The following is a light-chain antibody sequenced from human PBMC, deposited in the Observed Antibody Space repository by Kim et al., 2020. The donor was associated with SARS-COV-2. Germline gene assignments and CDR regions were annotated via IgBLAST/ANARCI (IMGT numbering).Light chain of an antibody. Sequence: GDRVTITCRSSQKISGYLNWYQQKLGKAPKLLMSETSSLQSGVPSRFSGSRSGTEFTLTINSLHPEDFATYFCQQSYTMPFTFGPGTKVDIK. V-gene: IGKV1-39*01. J-gene: IGKJ3*01. CDR3: QQSYTMPFT. CDR1: QKISGY. CDR2: ETS.